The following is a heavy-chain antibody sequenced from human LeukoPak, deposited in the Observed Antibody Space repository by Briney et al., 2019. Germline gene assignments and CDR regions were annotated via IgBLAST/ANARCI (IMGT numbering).Heavy chain of an antibody. D-gene: IGHD6-13*01. CDR2: ISGSGGST. V-gene: IGHV3-23*01. J-gene: IGHJ4*02. CDR3: AKNSRYSSSWYGANFDY. CDR1: GFTFSSYG. Sequence: PGGSLRLSCAASGFTFSSYGMHWVRQAPGKGLEWVSAISGSGGSTYYADSVKGRFTISRDNSKNTLYLQMNSLRAEDTAVYYCAKNSRYSSSWYGANFDYWGQGTLVTVSS.